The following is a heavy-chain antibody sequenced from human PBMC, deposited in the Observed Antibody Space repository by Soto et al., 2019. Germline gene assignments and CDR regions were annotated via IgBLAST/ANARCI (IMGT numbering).Heavy chain of an antibody. Sequence: GGSLRLSCAASGFTFSSYWMHWVRQAPGKGLEWLTRINGEGSYTTYADSVKGRFTISRDNAKNTLYLQLSSPRAEDTAIYYCSRGAAYHYYYHAMDVWGRGTTVTVSS. V-gene: IGHV3-74*03. CDR3: SRGAAYHYYYHAMDV. CDR1: GFTFSSYW. D-gene: IGHD6-13*01. CDR2: INGEGSYT. J-gene: IGHJ6*02.